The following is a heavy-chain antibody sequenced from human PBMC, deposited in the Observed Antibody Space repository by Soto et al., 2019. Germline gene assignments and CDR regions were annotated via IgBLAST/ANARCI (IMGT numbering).Heavy chain of an antibody. Sequence: EVQLVESGGGLVQPGGSLRLSCAASGFTFSNYWMHWVRQAPGKGLVWVSRIKGDGSGTTYADSVKGRFTISRDNAKNTLYLQMDSLKTEDTAVYYCVRVRIYADESGRPFDIWGQGTVVTVSS. J-gene: IGHJ3*02. CDR3: VRVRIYADESGRPFDI. CDR2: IKGDGSGT. V-gene: IGHV3-74*03. CDR1: GFTFSNYW. D-gene: IGHD2-8*01.